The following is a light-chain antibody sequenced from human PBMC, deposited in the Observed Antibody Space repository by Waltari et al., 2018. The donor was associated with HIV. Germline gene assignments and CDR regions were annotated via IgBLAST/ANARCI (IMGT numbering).Light chain of an antibody. CDR1: RGYSNYK. J-gene: IGLJ2*01. Sequence: QPVLTQPPSASASLRASVTLTCTLSRGYSNYKVDWYQQRPGKGPRVVMRVGIGGMVGAKGNGIPDRFAVVGSGVNRYLTNNNSQEEDESDYYCGADHGSGSNWVFGGGTKLTVL. CDR2: VGIGGMVG. V-gene: IGLV9-49*01. CDR3: GADHGSGSNWV.